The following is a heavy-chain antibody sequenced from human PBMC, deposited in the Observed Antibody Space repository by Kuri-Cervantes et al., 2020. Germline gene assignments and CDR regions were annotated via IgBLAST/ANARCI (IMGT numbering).Heavy chain of an antibody. V-gene: IGHV1-2*02. CDR1: GYTFTGYY. Sequence: ASVKVSCKASGYTFTGYYMHWVRQALGQGLEWMGWINPNSGGTNYAQKFQGRVTMTRDTSISTAYMELSRLRSDDTAVYYCARDNLDLEGRPFDPWGQGTLVTDSS. J-gene: IGHJ5*02. D-gene: IGHD1-20*01. CDR2: INPNSGGT. CDR3: ARDNLDLEGRPFDP.